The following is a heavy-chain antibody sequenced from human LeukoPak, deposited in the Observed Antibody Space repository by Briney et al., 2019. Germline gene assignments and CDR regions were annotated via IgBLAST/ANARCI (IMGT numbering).Heavy chain of an antibody. CDR2: IYYSGST. V-gene: IGHV4-59*12. Sequence: SETLSLTCTVSGGSISSYYWSWIRQPPGKGLEWIGYIYYSGSTNYNPSLKSRVTISVDTSKNQFSLKLSSVTAADTAVYYCARVVDYGDYTDAFDIWDQGTMVTVSS. D-gene: IGHD4-17*01. J-gene: IGHJ3*02. CDR3: ARVVDYGDYTDAFDI. CDR1: GGSISSYY.